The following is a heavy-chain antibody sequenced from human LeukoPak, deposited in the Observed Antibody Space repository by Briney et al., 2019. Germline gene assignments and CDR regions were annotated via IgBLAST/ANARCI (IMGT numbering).Heavy chain of an antibody. D-gene: IGHD3-22*01. CDR3: TRGSIAYYYMDV. CDR2: IYYSGST. CDR1: GGSISSYY. J-gene: IGHJ6*03. Sequence: SETLSLTCTVSGGSISSYYWSWVRQPPGKGLEWIGNIYYSGSTNYNPSLKSRVTISVDTSKNQFSLKLSSVTAADTAVYYCTRGSIAYYYMDVWGKGTTVTVSS. V-gene: IGHV4-59*01.